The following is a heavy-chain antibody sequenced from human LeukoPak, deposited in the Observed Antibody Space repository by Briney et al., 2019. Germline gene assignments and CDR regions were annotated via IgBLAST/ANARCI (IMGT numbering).Heavy chain of an antibody. D-gene: IGHD3-10*01. CDR3: ARLVRGVTNNWFDP. CDR1: GGSFSGYY. Sequence: KASETLSLTCAVYGGSFSGYYWSWIRQPPGKGLEWIEEINHSGSTNYNPSLKSRVTISVDTSKNQFSLKLSSVTAADTAVYYCARLVRGVTNNWFDPWGQGTLVTVSS. V-gene: IGHV4-34*01. CDR2: INHSGST. J-gene: IGHJ5*02.